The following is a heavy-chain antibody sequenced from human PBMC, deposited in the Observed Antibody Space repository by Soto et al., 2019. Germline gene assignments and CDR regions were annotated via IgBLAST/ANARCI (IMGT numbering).Heavy chain of an antibody. CDR2: ITAGNGNT. CDR3: AILGTYYFDTSDTDFDF. V-gene: IGHV1-3*05. Sequence: QIQLVQSGAEEMKPGASVKVSCKASGYTLTSYSIHWVRQAPGQRLEWMGWITAGNGNTKFSQKFLARVTITRDTSASTAYMELRGLRSEDTAVYYCAILGTYYFDTSDTDFDFWGQGTLVTVSS. J-gene: IGHJ4*02. CDR1: GYTLTSYS. D-gene: IGHD3-22*01.